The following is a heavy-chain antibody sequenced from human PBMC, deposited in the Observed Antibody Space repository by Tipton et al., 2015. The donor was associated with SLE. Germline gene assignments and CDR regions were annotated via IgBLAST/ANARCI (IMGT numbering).Heavy chain of an antibody. Sequence: TPSLTCAVYGGSFSGYYWSWIRQPPGKGLEWIGEINHSGSTNYNPSLKSRVTISVDTSKNQFSLKLSSVTAADTAVYYCARGRGLAVAGTLDYLGQGTLDTVSS. V-gene: IGHV4-34*01. D-gene: IGHD6-19*01. J-gene: IGHJ4*02. CDR2: INHSGST. CDR3: ARGRGLAVAGTLDY. CDR1: GGSFSGYY.